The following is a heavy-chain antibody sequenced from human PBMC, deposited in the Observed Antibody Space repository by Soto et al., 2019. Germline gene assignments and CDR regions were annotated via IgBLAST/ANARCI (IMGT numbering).Heavy chain of an antibody. J-gene: IGHJ3*02. D-gene: IGHD3-10*01. Sequence: QVQLVQSGAEVKKPGSSVKVSCKASGGTFSTYAFSWVRQAPGQGLEWMGGIIPFFGTTNYAHNFQGRVTITADKSTSTAYMELSSLRSEDTAVYYCATRVEMVSRDAFDIWGQGTMVTVSS. CDR2: IIPFFGTT. CDR3: ATRVEMVSRDAFDI. CDR1: GGTFSTYA. V-gene: IGHV1-69*06.